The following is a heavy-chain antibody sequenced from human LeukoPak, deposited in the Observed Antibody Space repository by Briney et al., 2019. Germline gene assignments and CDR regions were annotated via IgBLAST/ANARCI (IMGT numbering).Heavy chain of an antibody. CDR2: ISGSGGST. Sequence: AGGSLRLSCAASGFTFSSYAMSWVRQAPGKGLEWVSAISGSGGSTYYADPVKGRFTISRDNSKSTLYLQMNSLRAEDTAVYYCAKDLPSIAAAGTSRWGQGTLVTVSS. CDR1: GFTFSSYA. J-gene: IGHJ4*02. CDR3: AKDLPSIAAAGTSR. D-gene: IGHD6-13*01. V-gene: IGHV3-23*01.